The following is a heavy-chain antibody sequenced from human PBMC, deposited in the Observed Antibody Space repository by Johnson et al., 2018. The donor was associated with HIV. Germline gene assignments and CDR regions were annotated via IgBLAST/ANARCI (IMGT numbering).Heavy chain of an antibody. Sequence: EVQLVESGGGLVQPGGSLRLSCAASRITLSSYGMHWVRQAPGKGLEWVGRIKSKTDGGTTDYAAPVKGRFYISRDDSKNTLYLQMGSLRAEDMAVYYCARPRTTVTQVDAFDIWGQGTMVTVSS. CDR3: ARPRTTVTQVDAFDI. J-gene: IGHJ3*02. V-gene: IGHV3-15*01. CDR1: RITLSSYG. CDR2: IKSKTDGGTT. D-gene: IGHD4-17*01.